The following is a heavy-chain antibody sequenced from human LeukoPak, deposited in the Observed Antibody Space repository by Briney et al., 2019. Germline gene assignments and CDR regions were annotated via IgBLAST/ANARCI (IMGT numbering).Heavy chain of an antibody. J-gene: IGHJ6*02. D-gene: IGHD1-26*01. V-gene: IGHV1-18*01. CDR2: ISAYNGNT. CDR3: ARRGGSYPPHYGMDV. CDR1: GYTFTSYG. Sequence: GASVKVSCKASGYTFTSYGISWVRQAPGQGLEWMGWISAYNGNTNYAQKLQGRVTMTTDTSTSTAYMELSSLRSEDTAVYYCARRGGSYPPHYGMDVWGQGTTVTVSS.